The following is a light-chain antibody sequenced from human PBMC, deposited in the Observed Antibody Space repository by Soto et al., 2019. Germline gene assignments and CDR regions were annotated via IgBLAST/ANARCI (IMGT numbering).Light chain of an antibody. CDR2: GSS. J-gene: IGKJ2*01. V-gene: IGKV3-20*01. Sequence: EIVLTQSPGTLSLSPGERATLSCRASQSVSSSYLAWYQQKTGQAPRLLIYGSSSRATGIPDRFSGSGSGTDFTLTISRLEPEDFAVYYCQQYGGSPPYTFGQGTNLEIK. CDR1: QSVSSSY. CDR3: QQYGGSPPYT.